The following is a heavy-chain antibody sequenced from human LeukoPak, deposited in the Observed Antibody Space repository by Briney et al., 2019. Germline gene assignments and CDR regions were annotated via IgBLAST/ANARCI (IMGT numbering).Heavy chain of an antibody. CDR2: IKSKIDGGTT. CDR3: TTVKFGELSSHFDY. J-gene: IGHJ4*02. V-gene: IGHV3-15*01. CDR1: GFTFSTHG. D-gene: IGHD3-10*01. Sequence: GRSLRLSCVASGFTFSTHGMHWVRQAPGKGLEWVGRIKSKIDGGTTDYAAPVRGRFTISRDESKNTLYLQMSRLKTEDTAVYYCTTVKFGELSSHFDYWGQGTLVTVSS.